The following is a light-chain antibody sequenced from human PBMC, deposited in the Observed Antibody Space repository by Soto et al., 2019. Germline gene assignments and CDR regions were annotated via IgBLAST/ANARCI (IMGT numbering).Light chain of an antibody. CDR2: DAS. J-gene: IGKJ4*01. CDR3: QQFSSYPLT. Sequence: EIGMTQSPATLSVSPWEIATLSCRASQTVRNNYLAWYQQKPGQAPRLLIYDASSRATGIPDRFSGGGSGTDFTLTISRLEPEDFAVYYCQQFSSYPLTFGGGTKVDIK. CDR1: QTVRNNY. V-gene: IGKV3-20*01.